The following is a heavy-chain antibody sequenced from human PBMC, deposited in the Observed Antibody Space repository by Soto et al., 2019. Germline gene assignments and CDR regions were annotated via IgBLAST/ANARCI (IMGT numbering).Heavy chain of an antibody. D-gene: IGHD1-26*01. V-gene: IGHV3-9*01. CDR1: GFTFDDYA. CDR2: ISWNSGSI. Sequence: GGSLRLSCAASGFTFDDYAMHWVRQAPGKGLEWVSGISWNSGSIGYADSVKGRFTISRDNAKNSLYLQMNSLRAEDTALYYCAKDTPGSGSYLFDYWGQGTLVTSPQ. J-gene: IGHJ4*02. CDR3: AKDTPGSGSYLFDY.